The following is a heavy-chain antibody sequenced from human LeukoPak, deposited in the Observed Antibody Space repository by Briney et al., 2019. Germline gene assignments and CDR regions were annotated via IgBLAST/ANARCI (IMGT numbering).Heavy chain of an antibody. CDR2: IKQDGSEK. CDR3: ARAPSKGSGH. Sequence: PGGSLRLSCAASGFTFSSHWMTWVRQAPGKGLEWVANIKQDGSEKYYVDSVKGRFTISRDNAKNSPYLQMNSLRAEDTAVYYCARAPSKGSGHWGQGTLVTVSS. V-gene: IGHV3-7*01. D-gene: IGHD4-11*01. J-gene: IGHJ4*02. CDR1: GFTFSSHW.